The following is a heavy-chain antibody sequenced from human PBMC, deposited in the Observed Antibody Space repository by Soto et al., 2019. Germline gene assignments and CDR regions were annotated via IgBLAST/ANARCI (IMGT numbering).Heavy chain of an antibody. CDR1: GGTFSSYA. Sequence: ASVKVSCKASGGTFSSYAISCVRQAPGQGLEWMGGIIPIFGTANYAQKFQGRVTITADESTSTAYMELSSLRSEDTAVYYCAREEYYDSSGYPTPSYYGMDVWGQGTTVTVSS. J-gene: IGHJ6*02. D-gene: IGHD3-22*01. CDR3: AREEYYDSSGYPTPSYYGMDV. V-gene: IGHV1-69*13. CDR2: IIPIFGTA.